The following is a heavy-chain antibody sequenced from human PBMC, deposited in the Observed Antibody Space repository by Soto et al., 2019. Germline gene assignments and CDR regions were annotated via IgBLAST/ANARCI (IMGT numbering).Heavy chain of an antibody. D-gene: IGHD3-22*01. CDR3: ARKADSSGWSFGY. J-gene: IGHJ4*02. CDR2: ISGSGKTI. Sequence: GGSLRLSCAASGFTFSDYYMSWIRQAPGQGLEWVSHISGSGKTIYYADSVKGRFTISRDNAKNSLYLQMNSLRAEDAAVYFCARKADSSGWSFGYWGQGTLVTVSS. CDR1: GFTFSDYY. V-gene: IGHV3-11*01.